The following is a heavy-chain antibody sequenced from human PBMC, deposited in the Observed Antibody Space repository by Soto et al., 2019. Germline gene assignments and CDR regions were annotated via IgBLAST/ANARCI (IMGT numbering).Heavy chain of an antibody. J-gene: IGHJ5*02. CDR1: GGSVNGCY. V-gene: IGHV4-34*01. D-gene: IGHD3-3*01. Sequence: SETLSLTCAVYGGSVNGCYLNWIRQPPGKGLEWIGEINHTGGTHYNPSLKSRVTMSVDTSKNQFSLRLSSVTAADTAIYYCATRITVFGLLIPPFDPWGQGTQVTVSS. CDR3: ATRITVFGLLIPPFDP. CDR2: INHTGGT.